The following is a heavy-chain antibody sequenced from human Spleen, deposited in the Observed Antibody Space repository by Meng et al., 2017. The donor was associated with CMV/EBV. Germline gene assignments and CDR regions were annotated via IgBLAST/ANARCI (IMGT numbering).Heavy chain of an antibody. J-gene: IGHJ6*02. Sequence: GGSLRLSCAASGFSFSSYALHWVRHAPGKGLEWLALISYDGTNKYYADSVKGRFTISRDNSKNTLSLHMSSLRPEDTAVYYCARDLTLRFLDSYFSFYGMDVWGQGTTVTVSS. CDR3: ARDLTLRFLDSYFSFYGMDV. CDR1: GFSFSSYA. D-gene: IGHD3-3*01. CDR2: ISYDGTNK. V-gene: IGHV3-30*04.